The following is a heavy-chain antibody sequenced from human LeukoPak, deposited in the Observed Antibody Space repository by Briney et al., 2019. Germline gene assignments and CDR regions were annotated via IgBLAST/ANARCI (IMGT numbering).Heavy chain of an antibody. CDR1: GFIFSSYG. CDR3: AKARSSWGRCFDF. Sequence: GGSLRLSCAASGFIFSSYGMSWVRQAPGKGLEWISSTSTRGGSTFYADSVKGRFFISRDNSNNTLFLLMNSLRVDDTAVYYCAKARSSWGRCFDFWGRGTLVTVS. CDR2: TSTRGGST. D-gene: IGHD3-16*01. V-gene: IGHV3-23*01. J-gene: IGHJ4*02.